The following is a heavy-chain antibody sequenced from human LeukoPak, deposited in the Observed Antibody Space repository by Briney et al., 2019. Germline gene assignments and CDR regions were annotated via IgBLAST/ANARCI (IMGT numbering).Heavy chain of an antibody. CDR2: IDWDDK. CDR3: ARTPADIVVVPAAVRHYYYGMDV. J-gene: IGHJ6*04. D-gene: IGHD2-2*01. Sequence: SGPTLVNPTQTLTLTCTFSGFSLSTSGMCVSWIRQPPGKALEWLALIDWDDKYYSTSLKTRLTISKDTSKNQVVLTMTNMDPVDTATYYCARTPADIVVVPAAVRHYYYGMDVWGKGTTVTVSS. V-gene: IGHV2-70*01. CDR1: GFSLSTSGMC.